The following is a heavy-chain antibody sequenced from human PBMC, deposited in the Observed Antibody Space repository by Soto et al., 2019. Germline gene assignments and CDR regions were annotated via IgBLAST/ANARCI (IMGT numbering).Heavy chain of an antibody. J-gene: IGHJ6*02. CDR2: ISYDGSNK. CDR3: ATLRCVEWLPDYYGMDV. Sequence: GGSLRLSCAASGFTFSSYAMHWVRQAPGKGLEWVAVISYDGSNKYYADSVKGRFTISRDNSKNTLYLQMNSLRAEDTAVYYCATLRCVEWLPDYYGMDVWGQGTTVTVSS. CDR1: GFTFSSYA. V-gene: IGHV3-30-3*01. D-gene: IGHD3-3*01.